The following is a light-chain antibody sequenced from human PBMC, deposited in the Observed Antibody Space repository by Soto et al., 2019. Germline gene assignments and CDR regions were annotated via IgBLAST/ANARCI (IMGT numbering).Light chain of an antibody. J-gene: IGKJ5*01. CDR2: AAS. V-gene: IGKV1D-12*01. Sequence: DIQMTQSPPSVSSSVGYRFTITWLANQGISSWLAWYQRKPGRAPKLLIYAASRLQAGVPLRFSGSGSGTDFTLTISDLQPEDFATYYCQNYDSAPITFGQGTRLEIK. CDR3: QNYDSAPIT. CDR1: QGISSW.